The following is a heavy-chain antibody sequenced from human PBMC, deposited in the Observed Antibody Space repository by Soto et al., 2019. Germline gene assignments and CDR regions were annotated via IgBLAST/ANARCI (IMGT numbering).Heavy chain of an antibody. CDR2: TYYRSKWYN. V-gene: IGHV6-1*01. CDR1: GDSVSSNSAA. Sequence: TLSLTCAISGDSVSSNSAAWNWIRQSPSRGLEWLGRTYYRSKWYNDYAVSVESRITINPDTSKNQFSLQLNSVTPEDTAVYYCARDFWSGNWNDEGYYYYGMDVWGQGTTVTVSS. D-gene: IGHD1-1*01. CDR3: ARDFWSGNWNDEGYYYYGMDV. J-gene: IGHJ6*02.